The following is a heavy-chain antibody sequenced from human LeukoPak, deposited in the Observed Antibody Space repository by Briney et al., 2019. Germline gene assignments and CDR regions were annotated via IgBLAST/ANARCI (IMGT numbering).Heavy chain of an antibody. D-gene: IGHD3-10*01. CDR3: AKDRAIYGPDY. CDR1: GVTFSSYV. Sequence: GGSLRLSCEASGVTFSSYVMSWVRQAPGKGPEWVSGISGSGGSTYYADSVKGRFTISRDNSKNTLYLQMNSLRAEDTAVYYCAKDRAIYGPDYWGQGTLVTVSS. V-gene: IGHV3-23*01. CDR2: ISGSGGST. J-gene: IGHJ4*02.